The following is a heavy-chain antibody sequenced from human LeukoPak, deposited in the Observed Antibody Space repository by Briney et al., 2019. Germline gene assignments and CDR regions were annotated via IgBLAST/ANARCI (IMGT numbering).Heavy chain of an antibody. D-gene: IGHD3-10*01. V-gene: IGHV1-46*01. CDR2: INPSGGST. J-gene: IGHJ3*01. CDR3: ARDLRFGEWKVQV. Sequence: PGASVKVSCKASGYTFTSYYMHWVRQAPGQGLEWMGIINPSGGSTGYAQKFQGRVTMTRDTSTSTVYMELSSLRSEDTAVYYCARDLRFGEWKVQVWGRGTMVTVSS. CDR1: GYTFTSYY.